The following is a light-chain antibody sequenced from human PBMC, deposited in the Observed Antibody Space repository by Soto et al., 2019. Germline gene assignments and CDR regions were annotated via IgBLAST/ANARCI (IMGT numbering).Light chain of an antibody. Sequence: EIVLTQSPATLSLSPGERATLSCRASQSVSSSYLAWYQQKPDQAPRLLIYGASSRAIGIPDRFSGSGYGTDFTLTISRLEPEDFAVYYCQQYGSSPLTFGGGTKVEIK. CDR1: QSVSSSY. CDR2: GAS. J-gene: IGKJ4*01. CDR3: QQYGSSPLT. V-gene: IGKV3-20*01.